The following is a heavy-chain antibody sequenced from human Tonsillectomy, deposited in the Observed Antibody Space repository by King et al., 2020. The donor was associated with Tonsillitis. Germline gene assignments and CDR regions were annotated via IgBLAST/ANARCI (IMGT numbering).Heavy chain of an antibody. CDR1: GFTFSSYS. CDR3: ARDFSHRVKLGFDP. CDR2: ISSSSSYI. Sequence: QLVQSGGGLVKPGGSLRLSCAASGFTFSSYSMNWVRQAPGKGLEWVSSISSSSSYIYYADSVKGRFTISRDNAKNSLYLQMNSLGAEDTAVYYCARDFSHRVKLGFDPWGQGTLVTVSS. V-gene: IGHV3-21*01. D-gene: IGHD3-10*01. J-gene: IGHJ5*02.